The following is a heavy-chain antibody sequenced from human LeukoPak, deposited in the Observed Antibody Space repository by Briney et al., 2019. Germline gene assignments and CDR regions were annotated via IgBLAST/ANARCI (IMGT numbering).Heavy chain of an antibody. CDR1: GGSFSGYY. J-gene: IGHJ5*02. D-gene: IGHD1-26*01. CDR2: IYYSGSI. V-gene: IGHV4-59*01. Sequence: SETLSLTCAVYGGSFSGYYWSWIRQPPGKGLEWIGYIYYSGSINYNPSLKSRVTISVDTSKNQFSLKLSSVTAADTAVYYCARGGSYFNWFDPWGQGTLVTVSS. CDR3: ARGGSYFNWFDP.